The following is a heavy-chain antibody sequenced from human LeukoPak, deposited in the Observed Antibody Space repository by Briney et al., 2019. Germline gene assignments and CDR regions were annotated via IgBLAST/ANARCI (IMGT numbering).Heavy chain of an antibody. CDR3: ARNGGYGDYVIG. Sequence: GGSLRLSCAASGFTVSSNYMSWVRQAPGKGLEWVSIIYSAGSTYYADSVKGRLTISRDNSKNTVYLQMKSLRAEDTAVYYCARNGGYGDYVIGWGQGTLVTVSS. V-gene: IGHV3-66*02. CDR1: GFTVSSNY. J-gene: IGHJ4*02. D-gene: IGHD4-17*01. CDR2: IYSAGST.